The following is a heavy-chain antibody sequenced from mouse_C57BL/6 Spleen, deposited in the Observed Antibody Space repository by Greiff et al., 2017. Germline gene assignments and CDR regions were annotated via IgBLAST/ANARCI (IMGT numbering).Heavy chain of an antibody. CDR1: GYTFTSYW. D-gene: IGHD1-1*01. CDR3: VAIYYYFDY. CDR2: IHPNSGST. Sequence: QVQLKQPGAELVKPGASVKLSCKASGYTFTSYWMHWVKQRPGQGLEWIGMIHPNSGSTNYNEKFKSKATLTVDKSSSTAYMQLSSLTSEDSAVYYCVAIYYYFDYWGQGTTLTVSS. J-gene: IGHJ2*01. V-gene: IGHV1-64*01.